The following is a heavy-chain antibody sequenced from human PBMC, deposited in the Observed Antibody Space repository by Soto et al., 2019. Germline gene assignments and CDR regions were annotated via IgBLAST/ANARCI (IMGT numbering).Heavy chain of an antibody. J-gene: IGHJ2*01. Sequence: EVQLLESGGDLVQPGGSLRLSSVASGFTFSSYAMNWVRQAPGKGLEWVSTISGSGSSTSYADSVKGRFSISRDNPKTTLFLQMNSLRAEDTAVYYCAKGTEAVAGNYFDLWGRGTLVTVSS. CDR3: AKGTEAVAGNYFDL. CDR2: ISGSGSST. CDR1: GFTFSSYA. D-gene: IGHD6-19*01. V-gene: IGHV3-23*01.